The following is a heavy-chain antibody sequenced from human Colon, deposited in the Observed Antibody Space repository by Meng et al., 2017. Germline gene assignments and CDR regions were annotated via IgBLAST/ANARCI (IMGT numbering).Heavy chain of an antibody. J-gene: IGHJ4*01. V-gene: IGHV3-23*01. Sequence: GESLKISCAASGFTFSTYALNWVRQAPGQGLEWVATILRSGGKTQYADSVKGRFTISRDIAKKTLYLQMNSLRADDTATYYCAKSATCAGGTCYSYPNDWGQGTAVTVSS. CDR2: ILRSGGKT. CDR1: GFTFSTYA. CDR3: AKSATCAGGTCYSYPND. D-gene: IGHD2-15*01.